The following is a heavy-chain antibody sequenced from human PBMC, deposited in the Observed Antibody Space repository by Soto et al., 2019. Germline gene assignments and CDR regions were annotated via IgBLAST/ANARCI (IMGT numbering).Heavy chain of an antibody. CDR2: FDPEDGEA. Sequence: ASVKVSCKVSGYTLTELSMHWVRQAPGEELEWMGGFDPEDGEAIYAQKFQGRVTMTEDASTDTAYMELSSRRSEDAAAYYCACFPQKLVHAQFQHWGQGTLVNVSP. CDR3: ACFPQKLVHAQFQH. V-gene: IGHV1-24*01. CDR1: GYTLTELS. D-gene: IGHD6-13*01. J-gene: IGHJ1*01.